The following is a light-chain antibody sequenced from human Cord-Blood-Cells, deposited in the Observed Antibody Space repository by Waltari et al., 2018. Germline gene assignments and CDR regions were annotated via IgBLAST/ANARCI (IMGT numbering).Light chain of an antibody. CDR3: QQSYSTPIT. J-gene: IGKJ5*01. CDR1: QSISSY. CDR2: AAS. V-gene: IGKV1-39*01. Sequence: DIQMTQYPSSLSASVVDRVTITCRASQSISSYLNWYQQKPGKAPKLLIYAASSLQSGVPSRFSGSGSGTDFTLTISSLQPEDFATYYCQQSYSTPITFGQGTRLEIK.